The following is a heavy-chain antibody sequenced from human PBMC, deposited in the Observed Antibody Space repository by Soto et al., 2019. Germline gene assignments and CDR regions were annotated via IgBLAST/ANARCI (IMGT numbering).Heavy chain of an antibody. CDR1: GGSISTSRSY. CDR3: ARQPTTGDTDLWFDP. J-gene: IGHJ5*02. V-gene: IGHV4-39*01. CDR2: IFYSGST. D-gene: IGHD2-21*01. Sequence: PSETLSLTCNVSGGSISTSRSYWAWIRQPPGKGLEWLANIFYSGSTYYNPSLASRVNVSVDTSKKEFSLKLRSVTAADMVVYYCARQPTTGDTDLWFDPWGQGTLVTVSS.